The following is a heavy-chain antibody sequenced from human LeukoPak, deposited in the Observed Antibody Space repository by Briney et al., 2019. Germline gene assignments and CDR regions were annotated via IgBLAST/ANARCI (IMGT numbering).Heavy chain of an antibody. D-gene: IGHD5-12*01. V-gene: IGHV3-33*01. CDR2: IWYDGSNK. CDR3: ARRPRVGYSGYGPFDY. J-gene: IGHJ4*02. CDR1: GFTFSSYG. Sequence: PGGSLRLSCAASGFTFSSYGMHWVRQAPGKGLEWVAVIWYDGSNKYYADFVKGRFTISRDNSKNTLYLQMNSLRAEDTAVYYCARRPRVGYSGYGPFDYWGQGTLVTVSS.